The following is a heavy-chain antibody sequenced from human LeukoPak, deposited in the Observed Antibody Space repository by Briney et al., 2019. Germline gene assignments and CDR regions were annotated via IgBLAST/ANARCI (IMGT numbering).Heavy chain of an antibody. CDR1: GFTFNSYW. V-gene: IGHV3-7*01. Sequence: GGSLRLSCAASGFTFNSYWMSWVRQAPGKGLEWVANIKQDGSEKYYVDSVRGRFTISRDNAKNSLYLQMNSLRAEDTAVYYCASVREWQLQNAPFDSWGQGTLVTVSS. D-gene: IGHD1-26*01. CDR2: IKQDGSEK. J-gene: IGHJ5*01. CDR3: ASVREWQLQNAPFDS.